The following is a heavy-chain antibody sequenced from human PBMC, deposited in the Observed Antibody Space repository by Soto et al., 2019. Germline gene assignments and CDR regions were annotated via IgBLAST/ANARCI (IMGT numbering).Heavy chain of an antibody. Sequence: GASVKVSCKASGYTFTSYYMHWVRQAPGQGLEWMGIINPSGGSTSYTQKFQGRVTMTRDTSTSTVYMELSSLRSEDTAVYYCARDILVLVPAAINYYYGMDVWGQGNTVTVSS. CDR2: INPSGGST. CDR1: GYTFTSYY. V-gene: IGHV1-46*01. CDR3: ARDILVLVPAAINYYYGMDV. J-gene: IGHJ6*02. D-gene: IGHD2-2*01.